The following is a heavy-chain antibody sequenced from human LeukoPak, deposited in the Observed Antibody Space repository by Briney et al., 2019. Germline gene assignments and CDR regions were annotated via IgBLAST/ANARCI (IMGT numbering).Heavy chain of an antibody. Sequence: GGSLRLSCGASGLIFSNYWMTWVRQAPGKGLEWVANIKQDGSEKYYVDSVKGRFTISRDNAKNTLYLQMDSLRAEDTAVYYCARDGGDCSSTSCYDRLDYWGQGTLVTASS. J-gene: IGHJ4*02. CDR2: IKQDGSEK. CDR1: GLIFSNYW. D-gene: IGHD2-2*01. V-gene: IGHV3-7*04. CDR3: ARDGGDCSSTSCYDRLDY.